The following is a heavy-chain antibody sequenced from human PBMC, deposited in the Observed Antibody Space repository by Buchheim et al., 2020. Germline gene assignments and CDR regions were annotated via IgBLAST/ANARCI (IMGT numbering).Heavy chain of an antibody. D-gene: IGHD6-13*01. CDR1: GFTFSSYE. CDR3: ARVTGSSSWIWYFDL. J-gene: IGHJ2*01. Sequence: EVQLVESGGGLVQPGGSLRLSCAASGFTFSSYEMNWVRQAPGKGLEWVSYISSSGSTIYYADSVKGRFTISRDNAKNSLYLPMNSLRAEDTAVYYCARVTGSSSWIWYFDLWGRGTL. CDR2: ISSSGSTI. V-gene: IGHV3-48*03.